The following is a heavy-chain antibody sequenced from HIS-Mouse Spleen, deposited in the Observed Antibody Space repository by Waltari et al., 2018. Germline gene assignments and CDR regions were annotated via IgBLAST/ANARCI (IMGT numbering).Heavy chain of an antibody. CDR3: AKASSGWLDY. D-gene: IGHD6-19*01. CDR1: GFAFSRSG. J-gene: IGHJ4*02. V-gene: IGHV3-30*18. Sequence: QVQLVESGGGVVQHGRSLRLSCAASGFAFSRSGMHWVRQAPGKGLEGVAVRSYDGSNKYYADSVKGRFTISRDNSKNTLYLQMNSLRAEDTAVYYCAKASSGWLDYWGQGTLVTVSS. CDR2: RSYDGSNK.